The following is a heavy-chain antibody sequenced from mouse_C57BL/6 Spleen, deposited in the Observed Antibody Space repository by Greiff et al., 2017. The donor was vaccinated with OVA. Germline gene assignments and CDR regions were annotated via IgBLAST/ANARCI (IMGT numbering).Heavy chain of an antibody. CDR2: ISDGGSYT. CDR1: GFTFSSYA. V-gene: IGHV5-4*03. CDR3: ARLRDDYAMDY. D-gene: IGHD1-1*01. J-gene: IGHJ4*01. Sequence: EVMLVESGGGLVKPGGSLKLSCAASGFTFSSYAMSWVRQTPEKRLEWVATISDGGSYTYYPDNVKGRFTISRDNAKNNLYLQMSHLKSEDTAMYYCARLRDDYAMDYWGQGTSVTVSS.